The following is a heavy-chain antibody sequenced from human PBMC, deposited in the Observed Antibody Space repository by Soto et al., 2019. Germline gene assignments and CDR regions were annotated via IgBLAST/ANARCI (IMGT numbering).Heavy chain of an antibody. V-gene: IGHV3-64*01. J-gene: IGHJ6*03. D-gene: IGHD3-9*01. CDR3: ARGGGETGYYPYYYYYMDV. CDR2: ISSNGGST. CDR1: GFTFSSYA. Sequence: EVQLVESGGGLVQPGGSLRLSCAASGFTFSSYAMHWVRQAPGKGLEYVSAISSNGGSTYYANSVKGRFTISRDNSKNTLYLQMGSLRAEDMAVYYCARGGGETGYYPYYYYYMDVWGKGTTVTVSS.